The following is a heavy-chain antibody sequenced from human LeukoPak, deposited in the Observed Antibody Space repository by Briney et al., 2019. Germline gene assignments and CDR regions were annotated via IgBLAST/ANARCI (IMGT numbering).Heavy chain of an antibody. CDR2: ISGSGGTI. CDR1: GFTFSSYA. Sequence: PGGSLRLSCAASGFTFSSYAMSWVRQAPGKGLEWVSAISGSGGTIYYADSVKGRFTISRDNSKNTLYLQMNSLRADDTAVYYCAKDGPGYSSSSRLTDFDYWGQGTLVTVSS. V-gene: IGHV3-23*01. J-gene: IGHJ4*02. D-gene: IGHD6-6*01. CDR3: AKDGPGYSSSSRLTDFDY.